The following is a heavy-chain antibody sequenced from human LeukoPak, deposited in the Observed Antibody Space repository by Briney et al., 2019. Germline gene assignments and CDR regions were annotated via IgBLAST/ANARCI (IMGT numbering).Heavy chain of an antibody. CDR3: AKEIFSGLLYIDY. D-gene: IGHD5-12*01. CDR2: VDGGGGGT. V-gene: IGHV3-23*01. Sequence: GGSLRLSCAASGFTLSSYAMTWVRQAPGRGLEWVSSVDGGGGGTYYADSVKGRFTISSDNSKNTVYLQMNSLRPEDMAVYYCAKEIFSGLLYIDYWGQGTLVTVSS. J-gene: IGHJ4*02. CDR1: GFTLSSYA.